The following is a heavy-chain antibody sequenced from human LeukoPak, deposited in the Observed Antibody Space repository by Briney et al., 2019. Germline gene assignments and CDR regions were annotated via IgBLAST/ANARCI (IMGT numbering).Heavy chain of an antibody. J-gene: IGHJ4*02. CDR2: IYHSGST. Sequence: PSETLSLTCTVSGYSISSGYYWGWIRQPPGKGLEWIGSIYHSGSTYYNPSLKGRVTISVDTSKNQFSLKLSSVTAADTAVYYCARGSYYYVDYWGQGTLVTVSS. D-gene: IGHD3-10*01. V-gene: IGHV4-38-2*02. CDR1: GYSISSGYY. CDR3: ARGSYYYVDY.